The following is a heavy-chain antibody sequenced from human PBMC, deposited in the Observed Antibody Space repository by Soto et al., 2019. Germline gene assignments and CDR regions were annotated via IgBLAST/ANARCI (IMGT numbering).Heavy chain of an antibody. CDR2: IIPIFGTA. Sequence: QVQLVQSGAEVKKPGSSVKVSCKASGGTFSSYAISWVRQAPGQGLEWMGGIIPIFGTANYAQKFQGRVTITADESTSTADMELSSLRSEDTAVYYCARDANPYYYDSSGYLRRVDAFDIWGQGTMVTVSS. V-gene: IGHV1-69*01. CDR3: ARDANPYYYDSSGYLRRVDAFDI. J-gene: IGHJ3*02. D-gene: IGHD3-22*01. CDR1: GGTFSSYA.